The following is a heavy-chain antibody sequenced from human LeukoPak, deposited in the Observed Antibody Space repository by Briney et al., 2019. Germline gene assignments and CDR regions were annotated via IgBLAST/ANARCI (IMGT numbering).Heavy chain of an antibody. D-gene: IGHD5-12*01. CDR1: GFPFSDRY. V-gene: IGHV3-11*04. CDR3: VTDPGWLFDF. Sequence: GGSLRLSCAATGFPFSDRYMSWIRQAPGKGIEWVAYISPNSDNIHYADSVKGRFTISRDNTKNSLFLQLTSLRADDTAVYYCVTDPGWLFDFWGQGTLVTVSS. J-gene: IGHJ4*02. CDR2: ISPNSDNI.